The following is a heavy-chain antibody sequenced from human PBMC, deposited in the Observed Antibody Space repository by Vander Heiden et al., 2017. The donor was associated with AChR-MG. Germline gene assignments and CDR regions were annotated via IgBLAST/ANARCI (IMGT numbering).Heavy chain of an antibody. Sequence: QVQLQESGPGLVKPSETLSPSCTVSGGSVTTGTSYWSWIRQPPGKELEWIGCVYYSGSTNYNPSLKSRVNISVDTSKNQFSLKLTSVTAADTALYYCARGVEMSTIIDYWGQGTLVTVSS. V-gene: IGHV4-61*01. CDR1: GGSVTTGTSY. CDR2: VYYSGST. J-gene: IGHJ4*02. D-gene: IGHD1-1*01. CDR3: ARGVEMSTIIDY.